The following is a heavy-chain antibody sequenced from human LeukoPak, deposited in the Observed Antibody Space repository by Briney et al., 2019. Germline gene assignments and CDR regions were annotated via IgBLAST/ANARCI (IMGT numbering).Heavy chain of an antibody. D-gene: IGHD2-15*01. CDR1: GYTFTGYY. J-gene: IGHJ3*02. V-gene: IGHV1-2*02. CDR3: ATDVALSTRDAFDI. CDR2: INPNSGGT. Sequence: ASVKVSCKASGYTFTGYYMHWVRQAPGQGLEWMGWINPNSGGTDYAQKFQGRVTMTRDTSISTAYMELSRLRSDDTAVYYCATDVALSTRDAFDIWGQGTMVTVSS.